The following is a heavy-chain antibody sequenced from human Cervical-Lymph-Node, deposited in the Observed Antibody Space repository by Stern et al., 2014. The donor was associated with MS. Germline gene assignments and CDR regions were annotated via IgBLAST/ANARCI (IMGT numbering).Heavy chain of an antibody. J-gene: IGHJ6*02. CDR2: IHPSGRN. Sequence: QLQLQESGPGLLKPSETLSLTCSVSGDSMSSYFWTWIRQPPGKGLEWIGHIHPSGRNNYKPSLKSRVTISLDTSKKQFSLRLTSVTVADTGVYYCARAGGLYDLWSASLPFNQFGMDVWGQGTTVSVSS. V-gene: IGHV4-4*07. D-gene: IGHD3-3*01. CDR3: ARAGGLYDLWSASLPFNQFGMDV. CDR1: GDSMSSYF.